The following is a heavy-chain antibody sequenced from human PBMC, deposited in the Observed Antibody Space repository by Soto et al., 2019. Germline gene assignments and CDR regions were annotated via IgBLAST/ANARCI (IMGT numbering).Heavy chain of an antibody. CDR3: ARGDIVGTHADGMDV. Sequence: QVQLVQSGAEVKKPGASVKVSCKASGYTFSSYDINWVRQATGQGLEWMGRMNPNNGKTEYAQRFQGRVTMTRNTSINTAYMELSSLRPEDTALYYCARGDIVGTHADGMDVWGQGTTVTVSS. D-gene: IGHD1-26*01. V-gene: IGHV1-8*01. CDR1: GYTFSSYD. J-gene: IGHJ6*02. CDR2: MNPNNGKT.